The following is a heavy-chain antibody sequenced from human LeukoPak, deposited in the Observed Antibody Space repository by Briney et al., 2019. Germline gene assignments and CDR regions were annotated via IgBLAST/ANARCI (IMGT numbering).Heavy chain of an antibody. J-gene: IGHJ4*02. D-gene: IGHD1-26*01. CDR1: GFTFEDYA. V-gene: IGHV3-49*04. CDR2: IRSKVHGGTT. Sequence: GRSLRLSCTASGFTFEDYAVSWVRQAPGEGLEWVSFIRSKVHGGTTDYVTSVKGRFSMSRDDSKGIAYLQMDSLKTEDTAVYYCARHIVGPRSFFDYWGQGTLVTVSS. CDR3: ARHIVGPRSFFDY.